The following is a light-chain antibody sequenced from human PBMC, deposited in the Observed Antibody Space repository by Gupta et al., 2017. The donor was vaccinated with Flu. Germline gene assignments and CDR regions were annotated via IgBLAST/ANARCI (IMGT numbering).Light chain of an antibody. V-gene: IGLV2-23*02. CDR3: CSYAGSRTWV. CDR1: TSDLGSYNL. CDR2: EVS. Sequence: QSALTQPASVSGSPGQSITISCTGTTSDLGSYNLVSWYQHHPGKAPKLMIYEVSERPSGVSNRFSGSKSGNTASLTISGLQAEDEADYYCCSYAGSRTWVFGGGTKLTVL. J-gene: IGLJ3*02.